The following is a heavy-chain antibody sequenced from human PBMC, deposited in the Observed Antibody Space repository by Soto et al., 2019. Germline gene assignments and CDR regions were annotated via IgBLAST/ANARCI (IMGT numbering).Heavy chain of an antibody. J-gene: IGHJ6*02. CDR2: LWYDGSNK. CDR1: GFTFTKYG. V-gene: IGHV3-33*01. D-gene: IGHD2-15*01. Sequence: QVQLVESGGGVVQPGRSLRLSCAASGFTFTKYGMHWVRQAPGKGLEWVAVLWYDGSNKYYVDSVKGRFTISRDNSKNTLYLQMNDLRAEDTAVYYCARDRDCSGETCYGDWDYYYGMDVWGQGTTVTVSS. CDR3: ARDRDCSGETCYGDWDYYYGMDV.